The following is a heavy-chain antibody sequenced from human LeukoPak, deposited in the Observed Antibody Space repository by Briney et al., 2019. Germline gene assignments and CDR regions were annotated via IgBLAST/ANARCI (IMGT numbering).Heavy chain of an antibody. J-gene: IGHJ5*02. CDR2: IYYSGST. V-gene: IGHV4-59*01. Sequence: SETLSLTCTVSGGSISSYYWSWIRQPPGKGLEWIGYIYYSGSTNYNPSLKSRVTISVDTSKNQFSLKLSSVTAADTAVYCCARQIMTTVTTDWFDPWGQGTLVTVSS. CDR1: GGSISSYY. D-gene: IGHD4-17*01. CDR3: ARQIMTTVTTDWFDP.